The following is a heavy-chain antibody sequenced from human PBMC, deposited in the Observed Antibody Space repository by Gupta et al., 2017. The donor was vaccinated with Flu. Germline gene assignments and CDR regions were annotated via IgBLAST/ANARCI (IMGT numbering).Heavy chain of an antibody. V-gene: IGHV3-21*01. CDR3: ARSWEPSGNFDY. Sequence: VRQAPEKGLEWVSSISSSSSYIYYADSVKGRFTVSRDNPENSLYLQMNSLRAEDTAVYYCARSWEPSGNFDYWGQGTLVTVSS. D-gene: IGHD1-26*01. J-gene: IGHJ4*02. CDR2: ISSSSSYI.